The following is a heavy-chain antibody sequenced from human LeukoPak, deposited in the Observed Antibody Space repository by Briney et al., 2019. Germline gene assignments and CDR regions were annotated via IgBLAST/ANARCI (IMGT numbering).Heavy chain of an antibody. CDR2: ISSSGSTI. D-gene: IGHD3-22*01. Sequence: GGSLRLSCAASGFTFSSYSMNWVRQAPGKGLEWVSYISSSGSTIYYADSVKGRFTISRDNAKNSLYLQMNSLRAEDTAVYYCAREGQYYYDSSGYYVWGQGTLVTVSS. CDR1: GFTFSSYS. V-gene: IGHV3-48*04. CDR3: AREGQYYYDSSGYYV. J-gene: IGHJ4*02.